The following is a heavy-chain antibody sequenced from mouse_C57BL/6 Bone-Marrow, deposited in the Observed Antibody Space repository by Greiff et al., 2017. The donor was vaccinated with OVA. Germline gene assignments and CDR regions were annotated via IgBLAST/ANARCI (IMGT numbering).Heavy chain of an antibody. J-gene: IGHJ2*01. CDR3: NGIYDYGSSSYFDY. CDR1: GFTFSNYW. Sequence: EVKLVESGGGLVQPGGSMKLSCVASGFTFSNYWMNWVRQSPEKGLEWVAQIRLKSDNYATHYAESVKGRFTISRDDSKSSVYLQMNNLRAEDTGIYYCNGIYDYGSSSYFDYWGQGTTLTVSS. CDR2: IRLKSDNYAT. V-gene: IGHV6-3*01. D-gene: IGHD1-1*01.